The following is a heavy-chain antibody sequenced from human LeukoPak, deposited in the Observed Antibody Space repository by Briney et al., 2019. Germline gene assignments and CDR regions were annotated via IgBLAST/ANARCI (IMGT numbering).Heavy chain of an antibody. CDR1: GFIFSSYA. D-gene: IGHD6-6*01. CDR3: AKAIHSSSSGVVDY. Sequence: GGSLRLSCAASGFIFSSYAMHWVRQAPGKGLEWVTFIRYDGSNKYYAESVKGRFTISRDNSKNTLYLQMNSLRAEDTAVYYCAKAIHSSSSGVVDYWGQGTLVTVSS. V-gene: IGHV3-30*02. J-gene: IGHJ4*02. CDR2: IRYDGSNK.